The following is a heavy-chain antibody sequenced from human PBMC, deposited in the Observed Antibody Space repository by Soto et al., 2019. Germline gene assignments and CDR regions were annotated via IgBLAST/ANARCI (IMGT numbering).Heavy chain of an antibody. Sequence: PSETLSLTCTVSNESISSDGYYWSWVRQHPEKGLECLGYIYYRGNPYYNPALKSRVSMSADPSKNQFSLELSSVTAADTAVYFCASGHSYGHSRFFESWGQGTLVTVSS. V-gene: IGHV4-31*03. CDR2: IYYRGNP. D-gene: IGHD5-18*01. CDR1: NESISSDGYY. CDR3: ASGHSYGHSRFFES. J-gene: IGHJ4*02.